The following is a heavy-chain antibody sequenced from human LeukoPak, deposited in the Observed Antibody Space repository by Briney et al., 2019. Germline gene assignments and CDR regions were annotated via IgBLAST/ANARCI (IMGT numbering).Heavy chain of an antibody. CDR1: GFTFSSYE. D-gene: IGHD5-18*01. CDR3: ATLGYSYDG. Sequence: GGSLRLSCAASGFTFSSYEMNWVRQAPGRGLEWVANIDQDGSEKYYVDSVKGRFTISRDNAKNSLFLQMNSLRAEDTAVYYCATLGYSYDGWGQGTLVTVSS. J-gene: IGHJ4*02. V-gene: IGHV3-7*01. CDR2: IDQDGSEK.